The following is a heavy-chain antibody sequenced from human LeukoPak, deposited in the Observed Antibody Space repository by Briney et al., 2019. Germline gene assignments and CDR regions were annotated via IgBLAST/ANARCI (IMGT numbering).Heavy chain of an antibody. J-gene: IGHJ4*02. CDR1: GFTFSGYE. CDR3: ARERVSSFDY. CDR2: ISSSGNTI. Sequence: GGPLRLSCAASGFTFSGYEMNWVRQAPGKGLEWVSYISSSGNTIDYADSVKGRFTISRDNAKNSLYLQMKSLRAGDTAVYYCARERVSSFDYWGQGTLVTVSS. D-gene: IGHD1-26*01. V-gene: IGHV3-48*03.